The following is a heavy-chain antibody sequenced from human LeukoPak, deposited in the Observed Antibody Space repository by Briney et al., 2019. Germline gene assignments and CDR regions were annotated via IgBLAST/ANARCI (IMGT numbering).Heavy chain of an antibody. CDR3: ARDSEHDYGDYGVNY. CDR1: GFTFTDYW. CDR2: IRQDGGEK. Sequence: GGSLRLSCAVSGFTFTDYWMNWVRQAPGKGLEWAASIRQDGGEKSYVDSVKGRFTISRDYTKSSLYLQINSLRAEDTAVYYCARDSEHDYGDYGVNYWGQGTLVTVSS. J-gene: IGHJ4*02. D-gene: IGHD4-17*01. V-gene: IGHV3-7*01.